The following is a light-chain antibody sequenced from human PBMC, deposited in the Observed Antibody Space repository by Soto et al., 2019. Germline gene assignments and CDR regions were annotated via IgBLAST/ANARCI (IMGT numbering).Light chain of an antibody. CDR2: GNS. V-gene: IGLV1-40*01. CDR3: QSYDSSVSGYV. CDR1: SSNIGAGYD. J-gene: IGLJ1*01. Sequence: QSVLTQPPSVSGAPGQRVTISCTGSSSNIGAGYDVHWYQQLPGTAPKLLIYGNSNRPSGVPDRFSGSKSGTSASLAITGLQAEDEADYYCQSYDSSVSGYVVGTGTKLTVL.